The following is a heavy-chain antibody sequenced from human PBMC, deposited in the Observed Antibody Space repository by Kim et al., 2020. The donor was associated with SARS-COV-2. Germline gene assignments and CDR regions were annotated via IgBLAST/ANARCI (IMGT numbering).Heavy chain of an antibody. J-gene: IGHJ3*02. CDR2: ISSSSSYI. CDR3: ARDSSPLPYWNDGDDAFDI. V-gene: IGHV3-21*04. Sequence: GWSLRLSCAASGFTFSSYSMNWVRQAPGKGLEWVSSISSSSSYIYYADSVKGRFTISRDNAKNSLYLQMNSLRAEDTAVYYCARDSSPLPYWNDGDDAFDIWGQGTMVTVSS. CDR1: GFTFSSYS. D-gene: IGHD1-1*01.